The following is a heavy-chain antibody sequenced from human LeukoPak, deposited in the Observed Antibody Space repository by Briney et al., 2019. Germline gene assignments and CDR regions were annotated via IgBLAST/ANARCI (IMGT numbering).Heavy chain of an antibody. Sequence: PGGSLRLSCAASGFTFSSYAMHWVRQAPGKGLEYVSAISHNGVGTYYANSVKDRFTISRDNSKNTLCLQMGSLRAEDLAVYYCAREIYGDSDTYYFDYWGQGTLVTVSS. CDR2: ISHNGVGT. J-gene: IGHJ4*02. D-gene: IGHD4-17*01. CDR1: GFTFSSYA. CDR3: AREIYGDSDTYYFDY. V-gene: IGHV3-64*01.